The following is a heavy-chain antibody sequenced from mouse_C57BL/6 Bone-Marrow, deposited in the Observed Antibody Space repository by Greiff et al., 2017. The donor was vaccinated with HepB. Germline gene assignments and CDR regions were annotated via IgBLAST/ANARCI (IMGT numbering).Heavy chain of an antibody. CDR3: ARTRGRLRRVY. CDR2: IYPGSGDT. V-gene: IGHV1-84*01. J-gene: IGHJ2*01. Sequence: QVQLKQSGPELVKPGASVKISCKASGYTFTDDYIHWVKQRPGQGLEWIGWIYPGSGDTEYNEKFKGKATMTVDTSSSTAYLQLSSLTSEDSAVYFCARTRGRLRRVYWGQGTPLTVSS. D-gene: IGHD3-2*02. CDR1: GYTFTDDY.